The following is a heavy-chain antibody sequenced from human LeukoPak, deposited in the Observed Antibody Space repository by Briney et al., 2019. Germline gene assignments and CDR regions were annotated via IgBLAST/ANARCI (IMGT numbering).Heavy chain of an antibody. CDR3: ATWNSDWEFAY. Sequence: PGGSLRLSCAASGSTFSSSWMTWVRQAPGKGLEWVAHIKEDGSDKYYVDSVTGRFTISRDNTENSLYLQMSSLRAEDTAVYYYATWNSDWEFAYRGQGTLVSVSS. CDR2: IKEDGSDK. CDR1: GSTFSSSW. J-gene: IGHJ4*02. D-gene: IGHD1/OR15-1a*01. V-gene: IGHV3-7*05.